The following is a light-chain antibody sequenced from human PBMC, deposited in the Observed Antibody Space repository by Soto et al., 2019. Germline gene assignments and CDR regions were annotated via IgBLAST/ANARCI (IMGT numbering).Light chain of an antibody. Sequence: SQSPGTLSLSPCERATLSFSASQSLSGGSLVWYQQKPGQGPRLLIYGASSRATGTPDRFSGSGSGTDFTLTINRLEPEDFALYYCQQYGSSPPTFGQGTKVDIK. CDR2: GAS. J-gene: IGKJ1*01. CDR3: QQYGSSPPT. V-gene: IGKV3-20*01. CDR1: QSLSGGS.